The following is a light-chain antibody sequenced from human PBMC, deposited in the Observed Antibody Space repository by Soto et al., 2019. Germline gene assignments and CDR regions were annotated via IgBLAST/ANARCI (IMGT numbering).Light chain of an antibody. CDR2: KIS. J-gene: IGKJ4*01. CDR3: MQVTHLLS. CDR1: QSLVNSDGNTY. Sequence: DIVLTQTPLSSPVTLGQPASISCRSSQSLVNSDGNTYLSWLQQRPGQPPRLLIYKISNRVSGVPDRFSGSGAGTDFTLKISRVEAEDVGVYYCMQVTHLLSFGGGTKVDIK. V-gene: IGKV2-24*01.